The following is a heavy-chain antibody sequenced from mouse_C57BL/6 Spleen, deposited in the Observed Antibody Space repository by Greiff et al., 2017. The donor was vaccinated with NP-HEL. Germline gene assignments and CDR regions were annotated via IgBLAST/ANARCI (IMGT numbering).Heavy chain of an antibody. V-gene: IGHV1-59*01. D-gene: IGHD1-1*01. J-gene: IGHJ1*03. Sequence: QVQLQQSGAELVRPGTSVKLSCKASGYTFTSYWMHWVKQRPGQGLEWIGVIDPSDSYTNYNQKFKGKATLTVDTSSSTAYMQLSSLTSEDSAVYYCARPYGSSLYWYFDVWGTGTTVTVSS. CDR2: IDPSDSYT. CDR3: ARPYGSSLYWYFDV. CDR1: GYTFTSYW.